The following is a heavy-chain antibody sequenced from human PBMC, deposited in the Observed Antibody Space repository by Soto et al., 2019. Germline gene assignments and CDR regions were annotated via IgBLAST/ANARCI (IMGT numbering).Heavy chain of an antibody. CDR2: INPSDGNR. CDR3: ARDRLRGYDSIGFYS. D-gene: IGHD3-22*01. Sequence: ASVKVSCKASGYTFTSYAMHWVRQAPGQGLEWMGWINPSDGNRNFAQKFEDRVTMTTATSTNTVFLELRSLKSDDTAIYYCARDRLRGYDSIGFYSWGQGTMVTVSS. J-gene: IGHJ4*02. V-gene: IGHV1-18*01. CDR1: GYTFTSYA.